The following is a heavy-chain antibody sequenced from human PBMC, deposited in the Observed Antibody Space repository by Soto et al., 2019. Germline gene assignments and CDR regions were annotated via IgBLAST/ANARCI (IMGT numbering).Heavy chain of an antibody. CDR2: IKQDGSEK. J-gene: IGHJ6*02. D-gene: IGHD3-3*01. CDR3: AREGSHYDFWSGYYSYYYYGMDV. Sequence: PGGSLRLSCAASGFTFSSYWMSWVRQAPGKGLEWVANIKQDGSEKYYVDSVKGRFTISRDNAKNSLYLQMNSLRAEDTAVYYCAREGSHYDFWSGYYSYYYYGMDVWGQGPTVTVYS. V-gene: IGHV3-7*03. CDR1: GFTFSSYW.